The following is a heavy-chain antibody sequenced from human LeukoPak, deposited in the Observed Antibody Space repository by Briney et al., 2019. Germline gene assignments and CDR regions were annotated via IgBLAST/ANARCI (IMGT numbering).Heavy chain of an antibody. Sequence: SETLSLTCSVSGASINSHYWTWIRQPAGKGLEWIGRIYISGSTNYSPSLKSRVTMSVDTSKNQFSLNLISVTAADTAVYYCARALNPLTGTYYFDHWGQGTLVTVSS. D-gene: IGHD4/OR15-4a*01. CDR2: IYISGST. V-gene: IGHV4-4*07. CDR3: ARALNPLTGTYYFDH. CDR1: GASINSHY. J-gene: IGHJ4*02.